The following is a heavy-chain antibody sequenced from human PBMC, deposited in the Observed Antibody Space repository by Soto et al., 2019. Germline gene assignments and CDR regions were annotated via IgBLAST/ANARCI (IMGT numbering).Heavy chain of an antibody. CDR2: INHSGST. J-gene: IGHJ4*02. CDR1: GGSFSGYY. V-gene: IGHV4-34*01. CDR3: ARGLYSSSWYGGYYFDY. D-gene: IGHD6-13*01. Sequence: PSETLSLTCAAYGGSFSGYYWSWIRQPPGKGLEWIGEINHSGSTNYNPSLKSRVTISVDTSKNQFSLKLSSVTAADTAVYYCARGLYSSSWYGGYYFDYWGQGTLVTVSS.